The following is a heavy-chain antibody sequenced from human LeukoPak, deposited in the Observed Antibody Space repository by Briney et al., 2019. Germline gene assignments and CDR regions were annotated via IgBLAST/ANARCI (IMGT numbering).Heavy chain of an antibody. J-gene: IGHJ4*02. V-gene: IGHV3-30-3*01. CDR2: TSSDLNVK. CDR1: GFTFRNYV. CDR3: AREGYYGSGSPPSLYFDY. Sequence: GGSLRLSCAASGFTFRNYVIHWVRQAPGKGLEWGAVTSSDLNVKLYADSVKGRFTISRDNSRSTLYLQMNSLRPEDTAIYYCAREGYYGSGSPPSLYFDYWGQGTLVTVSS. D-gene: IGHD3-10*01.